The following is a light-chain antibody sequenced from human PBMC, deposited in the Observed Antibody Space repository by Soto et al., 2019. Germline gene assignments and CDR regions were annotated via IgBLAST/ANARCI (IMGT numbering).Light chain of an antibody. CDR1: QTVSSN. CDR3: QQYGSSSLT. Sequence: ETVMTQSPATLSVPPGERATLSCRASQTVSSNLAWYQQKPGQSPRLIIYGASSRATGIPDRFSGSGSGTDFTLTISRLEPEDFAVYYCQQYGSSSLTFGGGTKVDIK. J-gene: IGKJ4*01. CDR2: GAS. V-gene: IGKV3-20*01.